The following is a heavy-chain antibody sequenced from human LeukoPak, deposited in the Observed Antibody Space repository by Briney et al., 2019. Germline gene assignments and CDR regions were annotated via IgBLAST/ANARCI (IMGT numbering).Heavy chain of an antibody. CDR1: GFTFSSDE. CDR2: ITGSSGTI. V-gene: IGHV3-48*03. Sequence: GGSLRLSCAASGFTFSSDEMNWVRQAPGRGLEWVSHITGSSGTIYYADSVKGRFTISRDNAKNSLYLQMNSLRAEDTAVYYCARDLTRVVGSTRLFDYWGQGTLVTVSS. D-gene: IGHD2-15*01. J-gene: IGHJ4*02. CDR3: ARDLTRVVGSTRLFDY.